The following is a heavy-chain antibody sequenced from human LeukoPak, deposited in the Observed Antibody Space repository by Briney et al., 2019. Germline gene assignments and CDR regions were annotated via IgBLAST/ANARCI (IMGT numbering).Heavy chain of an antibody. CDR1: GYTFTSYG. Sequence: GAPVKVSCKASGYTFTSYGISWVRQAPGQGLEWIGGISAYNGNTDYAQQLQRRVTMKTDTSTSTAYMELRSLRSDDTAVYSCERDYSSGIDYWGQGTLVTVSS. CDR2: ISAYNGNT. V-gene: IGHV1-18*01. J-gene: IGHJ4*02. CDR3: ERDYSSGIDY. D-gene: IGHD6-19*01.